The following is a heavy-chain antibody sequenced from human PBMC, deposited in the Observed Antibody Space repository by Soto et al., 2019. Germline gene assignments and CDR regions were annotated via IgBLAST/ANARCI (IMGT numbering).Heavy chain of an antibody. V-gene: IGHV5-51*01. CDR1: GYSFTSYW. J-gene: IGHJ6*02. D-gene: IGHD3-10*01. CDR2: IYPGDSDT. CDR3: AGGGVRGVITRTRDYYGMDV. Sequence: PGESLKISCKGSGYSFTSYWIGWVRQMPGKGLEWMGIIYPGDSDTRSTPSFQGQVTISADKSISTAYLQWSSLKASDTAMYYCAGGGVRGVITRTRDYYGMDVWGQGTTVTAP.